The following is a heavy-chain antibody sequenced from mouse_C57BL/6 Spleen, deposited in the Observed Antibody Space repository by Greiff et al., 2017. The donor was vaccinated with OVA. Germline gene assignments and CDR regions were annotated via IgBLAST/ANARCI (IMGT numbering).Heavy chain of an antibody. CDR1: GYTFTDYY. CDR3: AREAYYSNYSWFAY. V-gene: IGHV1-76*01. CDR2: IYPGSGNT. J-gene: IGHJ3*01. Sequence: VKLMESGAELVRPGASVKLSCKASGYTFTDYYINWVKQRPGQGLEWIARIYPGSGNTYYNEKFKGKATLTAEKSSSTAYMQLSSLTSEDSAVYFCAREAYYSNYSWFAYWGQGTLVTVSA. D-gene: IGHD2-5*01.